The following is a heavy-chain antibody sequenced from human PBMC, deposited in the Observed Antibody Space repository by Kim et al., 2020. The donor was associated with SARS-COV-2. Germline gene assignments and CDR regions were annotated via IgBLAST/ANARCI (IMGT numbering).Heavy chain of an antibody. J-gene: IGHJ6*02. CDR3: ARAWVSTVGATSAYYYYGMDV. D-gene: IGHD1-26*01. CDR1: GYSFTSYW. Sequence: GESLKISCKGSGYSFTSYWIGWVRQMPGKGLEWMGIIYPGDSDTRYSPSFQGQVTISADKSISTAYLQWSSLKASDTAMYYCARAWVSTVGATSAYYYYGMDVWGQGTTVTVSS. V-gene: IGHV5-51*01. CDR2: IYPGDSDT.